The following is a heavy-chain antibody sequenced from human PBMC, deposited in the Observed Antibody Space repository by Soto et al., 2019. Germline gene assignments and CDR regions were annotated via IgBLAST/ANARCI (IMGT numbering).Heavy chain of an antibody. CDR3: AIGSYDDSSGYYCQH. V-gene: IGHV3-30-3*01. D-gene: IGHD3-22*01. Sequence: QVQLVESGGGVVQPGRSLRLSCAASGFTFSSYAMHWVRQAPGKGLEWVAVISYDGSNKYYADSVKGRFTISRDNSKNTLHLQINSLRAEDTALYYCAIGSYDDSSGYYCQHWGQGTLVTVSS. CDR1: GFTFSSYA. CDR2: ISYDGSNK. J-gene: IGHJ1*01.